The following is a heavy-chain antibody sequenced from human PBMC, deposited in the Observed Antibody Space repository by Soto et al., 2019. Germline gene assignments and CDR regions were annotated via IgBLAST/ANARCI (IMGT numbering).Heavy chain of an antibody. CDR2: IKSKTDGWIT. D-gene: IGHD1-26*01. Sequence: GGSLRLSCAASGFTFSNAWMSWVRQAPGKGLEWVGRIKSKTDGWITDYAAPVKGRFTISRDDSKNTLYLQMNSLKTEDTAVYYCTTDGDDRGATNYWGQGTLVTVSS. CDR3: TTDGDDRGATNY. J-gene: IGHJ4*02. V-gene: IGHV3-15*01. CDR1: GFTFSNAW.